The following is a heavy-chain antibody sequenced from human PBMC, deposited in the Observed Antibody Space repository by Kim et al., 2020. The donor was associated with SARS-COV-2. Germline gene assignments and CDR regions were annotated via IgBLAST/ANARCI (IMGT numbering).Heavy chain of an antibody. D-gene: IGHD3-10*01. Sequence: GGSLRLSCAASGFTFSSYAMSWVRQAPGKGLEWVSTISSRGDEIYYADSVMGRFTISRDTSKNTVYLQMNSLRVEDTAVYYCADPPNYWGQGTLVTVSS. CDR2: ISSRGDEI. J-gene: IGHJ4*02. CDR1: GFTFSSYA. CDR3: ADPPNY. V-gene: IGHV3-23*01.